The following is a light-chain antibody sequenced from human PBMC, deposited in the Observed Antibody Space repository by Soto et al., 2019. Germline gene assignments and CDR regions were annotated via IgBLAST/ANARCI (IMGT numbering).Light chain of an antibody. CDR3: CSYALSSTYV. CDR2: EGS. CDR1: SSDIGSYSF. Sequence: QAVLTQPASVSGSPGQAITLSCTGTSSDIGSYSFVSWYQQHPGKAPRLIIYEGSKRPSGGSNRFSASRSGNTASLTISGLQPEDEADYYCCSYALSSTYVFGTGTKVTVL. J-gene: IGLJ1*01. V-gene: IGLV2-23*01.